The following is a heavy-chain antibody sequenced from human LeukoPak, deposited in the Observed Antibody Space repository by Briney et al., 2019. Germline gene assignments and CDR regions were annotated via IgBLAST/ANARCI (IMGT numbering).Heavy chain of an antibody. CDR3: ARNPFNRFDAFDI. D-gene: IGHD3-16*02. CDR1: GFTFCRYA. J-gene: IGHJ3*02. Sequence: GGSLRLSCAASGFTFCRYAMHWVRLAPGKGLEWVSVISYDGSNKYYADSVKGGFTISRDNSKNTLYLQMNSLRAEDTAVYYCARNPFNRFDAFDIWGQGTMVTVSS. V-gene: IGHV3-30*04. CDR2: ISYDGSNK.